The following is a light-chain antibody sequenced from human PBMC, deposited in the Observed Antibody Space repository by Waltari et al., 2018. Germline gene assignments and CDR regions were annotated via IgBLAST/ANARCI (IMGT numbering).Light chain of an antibody. CDR3: HVWDSSSDHLVI. J-gene: IGLJ2*01. V-gene: IGLV3-21*02. CDR2: DDS. CDR1: NIERKT. Sequence: SYVLTQPPSVSVAPGQTARITCGGNNIERKTVHWYQQRPGQAPVVVVYDDSDRPSRILEGFSGSNAGNTSTLTISRVEVGDEADYYCHVWDSSSDHLVIFGGGTRLTVL.